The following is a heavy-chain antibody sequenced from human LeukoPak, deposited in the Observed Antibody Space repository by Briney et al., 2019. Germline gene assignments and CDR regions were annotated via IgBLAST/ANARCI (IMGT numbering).Heavy chain of an antibody. Sequence: GGPLRLSCAASGFTVSSNYMSWIRQAPGKGLEWVSYISSSGSTIYYADSVKGRFTISRDNAKNSLYLQMNSLRAEDTAVYYCARVVPSIFGVENHYMDVWGKGTTVTVSS. CDR1: GFTVSSNY. V-gene: IGHV3-11*01. CDR3: ARVVPSIFGVENHYMDV. J-gene: IGHJ6*03. D-gene: IGHD3-3*01. CDR2: ISSSGSTI.